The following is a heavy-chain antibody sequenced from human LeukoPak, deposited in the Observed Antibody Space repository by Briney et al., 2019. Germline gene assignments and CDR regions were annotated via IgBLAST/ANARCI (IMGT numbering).Heavy chain of an antibody. D-gene: IGHD3-22*01. CDR3: ARVGNYYDSSGYSAYFDY. J-gene: IGHJ4*02. CDR2: ISAYNGNT. V-gene: IGHV1-18*01. CDR1: GYTITSYG. Sequence: ASVKVSCKASGYTITSYGISWVRQAPGQGLEWMGWISAYNGNTNYAQKLQGRVTMTTDTSTSTAYMELRSLRSDDTAVYYCARVGNYYDSSGYSAYFDYWGQGTLVTVSS.